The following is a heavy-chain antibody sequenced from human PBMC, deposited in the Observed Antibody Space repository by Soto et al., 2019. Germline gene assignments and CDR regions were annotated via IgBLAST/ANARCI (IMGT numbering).Heavy chain of an antibody. CDR3: ARLDYDILTGHYPNFDY. CDR1: GGSISSSSYC. V-gene: IGHV4-39*01. CDR2: IYYSGST. D-gene: IGHD3-9*01. J-gene: IGHJ4*02. Sequence: SPETLSLTSTVSGGSISSSSYCWGWIRQPPGKGLEWIGSIYYSGSTYYNPSLKSRVTISVDTSKTQFSLKLSSVTAADTAVYYCARLDYDILTGHYPNFDYWGQGTLVT.